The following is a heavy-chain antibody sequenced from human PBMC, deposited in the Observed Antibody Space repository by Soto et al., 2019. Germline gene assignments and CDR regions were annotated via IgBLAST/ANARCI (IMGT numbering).Heavy chain of an antibody. D-gene: IGHD2-8*01. V-gene: IGHV1-69*12. J-gene: IGHJ6*02. CDR1: GGTFRTAA. CDR3: ARDNDRPQLGGNYYYILDV. Sequence: QVHLEQSGAEVKKPGSSVKVSCKASGGTFRTAAISWVRQAPGQGLEWLGGIMPVFRTPDYAQKFQGRVTITADESTSTAYMELSGLRSDDTAVYDCARDNDRPQLGGNYYYILDVWAQGTTITVSS. CDR2: IMPVFRTP.